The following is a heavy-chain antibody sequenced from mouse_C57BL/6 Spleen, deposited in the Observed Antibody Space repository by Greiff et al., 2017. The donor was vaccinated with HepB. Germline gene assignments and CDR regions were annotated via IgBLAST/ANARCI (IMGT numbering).Heavy chain of an antibody. Sequence: VQLQQPGTELVKPGASVKLSCKASGYTFTSYWMHWVKQRPGQGLEWIGNINPSNGGTNYNEKFKSKATLTVDKSSSTAYMQFSSLTSEDSAVYYCARSYYYGSSYGYYFDYWGQGTTLTVSS. CDR3: ARSYYYGSSYGYYFDY. V-gene: IGHV1-53*01. J-gene: IGHJ2*01. D-gene: IGHD1-1*01. CDR2: INPSNGGT. CDR1: GYTFTSYW.